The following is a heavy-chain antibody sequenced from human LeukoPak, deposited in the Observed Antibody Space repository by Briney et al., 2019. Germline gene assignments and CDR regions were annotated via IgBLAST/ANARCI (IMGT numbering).Heavy chain of an antibody. J-gene: IGHJ3*02. D-gene: IGHD3-22*01. V-gene: IGHV6-1*01. CDR2: TYYRSKWYN. Sequence: SQTLSLTCAISGDSVSSNSAAWNWIRQSPSRGLEWLGRTYYRSKWYNDYAVSVKSRITINPDTSKNQFSLQLNSVTPEDTAVYYCARVLDRNYYDSSGALGSFDIWGQGTMVTVSS. CDR1: GDSVSSNSAA. CDR3: ARVLDRNYYDSSGALGSFDI.